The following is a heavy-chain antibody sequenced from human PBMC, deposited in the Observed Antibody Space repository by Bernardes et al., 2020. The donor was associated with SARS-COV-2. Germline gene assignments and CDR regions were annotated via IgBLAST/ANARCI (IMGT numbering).Heavy chain of an antibody. CDR1: GGSISSSSYY. CDR2: IYYSGST. J-gene: IGHJ4*02. Sequence: SEPLSLTCTVSGGSISSSSYYWGWIRQPPGKGLEWIGSIYYSGSTYYNPSLKSRVTISVDTSKNQFSLKLSSVTAADTAVYYCARQSSSWYGFFYFDYWGQGTLVTVSS. D-gene: IGHD6-13*01. V-gene: IGHV4-39*01. CDR3: ARQSSSWYGFFYFDY.